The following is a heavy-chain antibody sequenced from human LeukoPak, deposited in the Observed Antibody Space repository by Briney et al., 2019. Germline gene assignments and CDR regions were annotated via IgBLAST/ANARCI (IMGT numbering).Heavy chain of an antibody. CDR1: GDSISSNNYL. CDR3: ARIYDSSGYYYWVIDY. CDR2: IYSSGSP. J-gene: IGHJ4*02. V-gene: IGHV4-39*07. Sequence: PSETLSLTCTVSGDSISSNNYLWAWIRQPPGKGLEWIGNIYSSGSPYYNPSLQSRVTISLDTSKNQFSLKLSSVTAADTAVYYCARIYDSSGYYYWVIDYWGQGTLVTVSS. D-gene: IGHD3-22*01.